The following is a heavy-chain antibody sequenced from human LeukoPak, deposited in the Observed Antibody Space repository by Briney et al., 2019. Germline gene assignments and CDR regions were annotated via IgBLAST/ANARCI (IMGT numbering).Heavy chain of an antibody. V-gene: IGHV3-30*18. CDR2: ISYDGSNK. Sequence: PGGSLRLSCAASGFTFSSYGMHWVRQAPGKGLEWVAVISYDGSNKYYADSVKGRFTISRDNSKNTLYLQMNSLRAEDTAVYYCAKGLAAAGTEVNWGQGTLVTVSS. CDR1: GFTFSSYG. J-gene: IGHJ4*02. CDR3: AKGLAAAGTEVN. D-gene: IGHD6-13*01.